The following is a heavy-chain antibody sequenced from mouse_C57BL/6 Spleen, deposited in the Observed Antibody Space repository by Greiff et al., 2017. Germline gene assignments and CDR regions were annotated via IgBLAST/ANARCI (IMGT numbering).Heavy chain of an antibody. CDR3: ARGAIVTYYFDY. V-gene: IGHV2-2*01. CDR1: GFSLTSYG. D-gene: IGHD2-5*01. J-gene: IGHJ2*01. CDR2: IWSGGST. Sequence: QVQLQQSGPGLVQPSQSLYITCTVSGFSLTSYGVHWVRQSPGKGLEWLGVIWSGGSTDYNAAFISRLSISKDNSKSQVFFKMNSLQADDTAIYYCARGAIVTYYFDYWGQGTTLTVSS.